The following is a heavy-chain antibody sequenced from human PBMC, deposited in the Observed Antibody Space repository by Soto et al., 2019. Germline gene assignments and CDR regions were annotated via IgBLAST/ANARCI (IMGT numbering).Heavy chain of an antibody. CDR1: GGTFSSYA. J-gene: IGHJ4*02. CDR2: IIPIFGTA. V-gene: IGHV1-69*01. CDR3: ESSREDFWSGYYTF. Sequence: QVQLVQSGAEVKKPGSSVKVSCKASGGTFSSYAISWVRQAPGQGLEWMGGIIPIFGTANYAQKFQGRVTNPADESTSTAYMELSSLRSEDTAVYYCESSREDFWSGYYTFWGQGPLVTVSS. D-gene: IGHD3-3*01.